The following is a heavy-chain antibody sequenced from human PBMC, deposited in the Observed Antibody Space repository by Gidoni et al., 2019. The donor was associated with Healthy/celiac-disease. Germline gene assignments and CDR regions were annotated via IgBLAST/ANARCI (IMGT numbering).Heavy chain of an antibody. J-gene: IGHJ4*02. CDR1: VCTFSSYA. CDR3: ASGGAVAGGGFDY. Sequence: QVQLVQSGAEVKKPGSSVKFSCKASVCTFSSYAIRWVRQAPGQGLEWMGGIIPIFGTANYAQKFKGRVTITADESTSTAYMELSSLRSEDTAVYYCASGGAVAGGGFDYWGQGTLVTVSS. V-gene: IGHV1-69*01. CDR2: IIPIFGTA. D-gene: IGHD6-19*01.